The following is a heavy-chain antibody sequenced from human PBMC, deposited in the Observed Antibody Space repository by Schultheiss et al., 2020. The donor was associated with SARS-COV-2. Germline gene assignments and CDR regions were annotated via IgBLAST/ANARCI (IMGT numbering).Heavy chain of an antibody. Sequence: GESLKISCAASGFTFSSYWMSWVRQAPGKGLEWVANIKQDGSEKYYVDSVKGRFTISRDNAKNSLYLQMNSLRAEDTAVYYCARDQSSYDILTGYNYYYYYGMDVWGQGTTVTVSS. CDR2: IKQDGSEK. D-gene: IGHD3-9*01. CDR3: ARDQSSYDILTGYNYYYYYGMDV. J-gene: IGHJ6*02. CDR1: GFTFSSYW. V-gene: IGHV3-7*03.